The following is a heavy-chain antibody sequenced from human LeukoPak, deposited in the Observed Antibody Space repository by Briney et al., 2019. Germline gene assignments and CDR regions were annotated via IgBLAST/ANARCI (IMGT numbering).Heavy chain of an antibody. Sequence: GGSLRLSCVASGFRFSDYYMNWIRQAPGKGLEWISYISYSGNTIYYGDSVKGRFTISRDNSKNSVYLQMNSLRAEDTAIYYCATYRQVLLPFESWGQGTLVTVSS. CDR2: ISYSGNTI. CDR3: ATYRQVLLPFES. J-gene: IGHJ4*02. V-gene: IGHV3-11*01. D-gene: IGHD5-18*01. CDR1: GFRFSDYY.